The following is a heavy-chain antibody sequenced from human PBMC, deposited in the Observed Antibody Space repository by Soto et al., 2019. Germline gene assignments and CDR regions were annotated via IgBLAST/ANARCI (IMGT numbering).Heavy chain of an antibody. CDR1: GDSVSSNSAA. D-gene: IGHD3-9*01. Sequence: SQTLSLTCAISGDSVSSNSAAWNWIRQSPSRGLEWLRRTYYRSKWYNDYAVSVKSRITINPDTSKNQFSLKLSSVTAADTAVYYCARPYAILTGQSWFDPWGQGTLVTVSS. CDR3: ARPYAILTGQSWFDP. V-gene: IGHV6-1*01. CDR2: TYYRSKWYN. J-gene: IGHJ5*02.